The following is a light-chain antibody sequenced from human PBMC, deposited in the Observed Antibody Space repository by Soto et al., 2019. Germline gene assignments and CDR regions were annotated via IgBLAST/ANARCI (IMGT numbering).Light chain of an antibody. CDR1: QSIRNW. V-gene: IGKV1-5*01. CDR2: DAY. CDR3: QQYNSYPWT. Sequence: DIQMTQSPSTLSASVGDRVTITCRASQSIRNWLAWYQQKPGKAPELLIYDAYSLESGTPSRFSGRRSGTEFTLTIASVQPEDFATYYCQQYNSYPWTFGQGTKVDIK. J-gene: IGKJ1*01.